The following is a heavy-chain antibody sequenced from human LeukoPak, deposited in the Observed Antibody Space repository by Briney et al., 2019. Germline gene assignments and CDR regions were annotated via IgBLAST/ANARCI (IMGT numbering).Heavy chain of an antibody. D-gene: IGHD6-19*01. CDR1: GGTFRSYA. J-gene: IGHJ6*02. CDR3: ARLSIAVAGTFYYGMDV. Sequence: GASVKVSCKASGGTFRSYAISWVRQAPGQGLEWMGGIIPMFGTAKYAQKVQGRVTMSTDESTSTAYMELSSLRSEDTAVYYCARLSIAVAGTFYYGMDVWGQGTTVTVSS. V-gene: IGHV1-69*05. CDR2: IIPMFGTA.